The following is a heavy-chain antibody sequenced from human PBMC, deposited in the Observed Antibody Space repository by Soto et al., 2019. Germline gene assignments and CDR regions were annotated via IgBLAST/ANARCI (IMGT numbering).Heavy chain of an antibody. CDR1: GFTFSSYW. V-gene: IGHV3-74*01. D-gene: IGHD6-19*01. J-gene: IGHJ4*02. CDR2: IHFDGSTT. CDR3: ARDAYISGYYQFDY. Sequence: EVQLVESGGGLVQPGGSLRLSCAASGFTFSSYWMHWVRQVPGKGLVWVSRIHFDGSTTHYADSVKGRFTISRDHAKNTLSLQMNSLRAEDTAVYYCARDAYISGYYQFDYWGQGTLVTVSS.